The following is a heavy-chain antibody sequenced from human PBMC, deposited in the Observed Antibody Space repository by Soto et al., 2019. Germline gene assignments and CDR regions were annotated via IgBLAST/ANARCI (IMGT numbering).Heavy chain of an antibody. CDR1: GFTFSRDW. CDR2: IKEDGIDK. V-gene: IGHV3-7*01. D-gene: IGHD2-21*01. J-gene: IGHJ4*02. CDR3: ARHGDSVFEY. Sequence: DVQLVESGGALVQPGGSLRLTCTASGFTFSRDWMAWVRQAPGKGLEWVGNIKEDGIDKYYVDSVKGRFTMARDNAKNLLYLQMNSLRAEDTAVYYCARHGDSVFEYWGRGTLVTVSS.